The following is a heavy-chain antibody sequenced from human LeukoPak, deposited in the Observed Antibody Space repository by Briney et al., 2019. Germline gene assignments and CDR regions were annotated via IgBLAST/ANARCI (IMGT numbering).Heavy chain of an antibody. D-gene: IGHD2-15*01. J-gene: IGHJ6*03. V-gene: IGHV3-23*01. CDR3: AREGRISHYMDV. Sequence: GGSLRLSCAASGFTFSSYAMSWVRQAPGKGLEWVSAISGSGGSTYYADSVKGRFTISRDNFKNTLYLQMNSLRAEDTAVYYCAREGRISHYMDVWGKGTTVTVSS. CDR2: ISGSGGST. CDR1: GFTFSSYA.